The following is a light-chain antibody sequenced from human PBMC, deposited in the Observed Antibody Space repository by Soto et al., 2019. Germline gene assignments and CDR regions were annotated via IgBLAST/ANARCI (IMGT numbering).Light chain of an antibody. J-gene: IGKJ4*01. V-gene: IGKV3-11*01. CDR2: GAS. Sequence: EIVMTQSPATLSVSPGERATLSCRASESVSGNLAWYQQTPGQAPRLLIFGASTRAIGVPDRFSGTGSGTDFTLTISSLEPEDFAVYYCQQRSNWPLTFGGGTKVDI. CDR3: QQRSNWPLT. CDR1: ESVSGN.